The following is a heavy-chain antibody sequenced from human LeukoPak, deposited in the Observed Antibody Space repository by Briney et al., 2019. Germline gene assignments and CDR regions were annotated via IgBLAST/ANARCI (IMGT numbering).Heavy chain of an antibody. Sequence: PGGSLRLSCAASGFTLSGYAMHWVRQAPGKGLEWVAIISYDGNNKYYADSVKGRFTISRDNSKNTLYLQMNSLRAEDTAVNYCARVNLGDAFDIWGQGTMVTVSS. D-gene: IGHD3-16*01. J-gene: IGHJ3*02. V-gene: IGHV3-30-3*01. CDR2: ISYDGNNK. CDR1: GFTLSGYA. CDR3: ARVNLGDAFDI.